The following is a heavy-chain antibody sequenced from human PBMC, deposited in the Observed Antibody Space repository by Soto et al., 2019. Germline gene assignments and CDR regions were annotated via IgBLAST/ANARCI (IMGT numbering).Heavy chain of an antibody. V-gene: IGHV1-69*12. Sequence: QVQLVQSGAEVKKPGSSVKVSCKASGGTFSSYAISWVRQAPGQGLEWMGGIIPMFGTADYAQRFQGRVTITAAESTSPAYMELSSLRSEDTAVYYCARHSSSTNYYYYGMDVWGQGTTVTVSS. D-gene: IGHD6-6*01. CDR1: GGTFSSYA. CDR3: ARHSSSTNYYYYGMDV. CDR2: IIPMFGTA. J-gene: IGHJ6*02.